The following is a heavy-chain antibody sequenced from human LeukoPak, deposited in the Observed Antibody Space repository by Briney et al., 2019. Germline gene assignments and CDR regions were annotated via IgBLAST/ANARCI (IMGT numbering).Heavy chain of an antibody. CDR2: IYYSGST. V-gene: IGHV4-39*01. CDR3: ARLALRRVY. J-gene: IGHJ4*02. D-gene: IGHD3-3*02. Sequence: PSETLSLTCTVSGGSISSSSYYWGWIRQPPGKGLEWIGSIYYSGSTYYNPSLKSRVTISVDTSKNQFSLKLSPVTAADTAVYYCARLALRRVYWGQGTLVTVSS. CDR1: GGSISSSSYY.